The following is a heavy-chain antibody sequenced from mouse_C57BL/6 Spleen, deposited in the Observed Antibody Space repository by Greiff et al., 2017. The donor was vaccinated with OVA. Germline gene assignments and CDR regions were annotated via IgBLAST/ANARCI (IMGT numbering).Heavy chain of an antibody. Sequence: ESGPGILQSSQTLSLTCSFSGFSLSTSGMGVSWIRQPSGKGLEWLAHIYWDDDKRYNPSLKSRLTISKDTSRNQVFLKITSVDTADTATYYCARREGDGYSPGYFDVWGTGTTVTVSS. D-gene: IGHD2-3*01. CDR1: GFSLSTSGMG. J-gene: IGHJ1*03. CDR3: ARREGDGYSPGYFDV. CDR2: IYWDDDK. V-gene: IGHV8-12*01.